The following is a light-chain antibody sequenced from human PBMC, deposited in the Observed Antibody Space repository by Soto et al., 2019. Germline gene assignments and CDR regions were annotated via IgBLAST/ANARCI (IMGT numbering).Light chain of an antibody. V-gene: IGLV2-14*01. CDR2: DVS. CDR3: GSYPTTSTYV. J-gene: IGLJ1*01. CDR1: SSDVGGYNY. Sequence: QSALTQPASVSGSPGQSITISCTGTSSDVGGYNYVSWYQQHPGNAHKLMIYDVSNRPSGVSNRFSGSKSANTASLTISGRQAEEEADYYCGSYPTTSTYVFGAGTKVTVL.